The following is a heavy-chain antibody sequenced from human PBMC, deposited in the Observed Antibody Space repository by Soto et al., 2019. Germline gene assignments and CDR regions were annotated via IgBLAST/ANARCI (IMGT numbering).Heavy chain of an antibody. CDR1: GGTFSSYA. J-gene: IGHJ5*02. CDR2: IIPIFGTA. D-gene: IGHD6-13*01. CDR3: ARDPGGAAAGTPFFWFDP. V-gene: IGHV1-69*13. Sequence: SVKVSCKASGGTFSSYAISWVRQAPGQGLEWMGGIIPIFGTANYAQKFQGRVTITADESTSTAYMELSSLRSEDTAVYYCARDPGGAAAGTPFFWFDPWGQGTLVTVAS.